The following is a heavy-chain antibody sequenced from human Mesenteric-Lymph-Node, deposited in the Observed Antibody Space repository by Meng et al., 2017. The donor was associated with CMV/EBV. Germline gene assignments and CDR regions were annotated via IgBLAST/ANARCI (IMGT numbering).Heavy chain of an antibody. CDR2: INWNSGNT. CDR1: GFTFDAYG. Sequence: CAASGFTFDAYGMTWVRQAPGKGLEWVSGINWNSGNTGYAESVKGRFTISRDKAKNSLYLQMNSLRGEDTALYYCARDEGYSYGYVDWGQGTLVTVSS. D-gene: IGHD5-18*01. V-gene: IGHV3-20*04. J-gene: IGHJ4*02. CDR3: ARDEGYSYGYVD.